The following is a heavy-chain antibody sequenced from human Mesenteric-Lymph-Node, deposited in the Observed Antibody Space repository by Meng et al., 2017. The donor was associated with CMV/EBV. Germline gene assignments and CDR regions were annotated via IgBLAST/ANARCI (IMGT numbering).Heavy chain of an antibody. J-gene: IGHJ5*02. Sequence: SLKISCAASGFTFDDYAMHWVRQAPGKGLEWVSGITWNSGRVDYADSMKGRFTISRDNAKDSLYLQINNLRAEDTALYYCARDSSPGYCTSGDCYNWFDPWGQGTLVTVSS. CDR3: ARDSSPGYCTSGDCYNWFDP. CDR1: GFTFDDYA. CDR2: ITWNSGRV. D-gene: IGHD2-8*01. V-gene: IGHV3-9*01.